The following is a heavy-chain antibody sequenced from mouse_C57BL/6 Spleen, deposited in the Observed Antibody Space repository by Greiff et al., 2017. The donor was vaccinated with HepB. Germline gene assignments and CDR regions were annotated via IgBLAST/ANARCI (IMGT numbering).Heavy chain of an antibody. D-gene: IGHD3-3*01. J-gene: IGHJ2*01. CDR1: GYTFTSYW. CDR3: ARVGDVRDYFDY. Sequence: QSCKASGYTFTSYWMHWVKQRPGRGLEWIGRIDPNSGGTKYNEKFKSKATLTVDKPSSTAYMQLSSLTSEDSAVYYCARVGDVRDYFDYWGQGTTLTVSS. V-gene: IGHV1-72*01. CDR2: IDPNSGGT.